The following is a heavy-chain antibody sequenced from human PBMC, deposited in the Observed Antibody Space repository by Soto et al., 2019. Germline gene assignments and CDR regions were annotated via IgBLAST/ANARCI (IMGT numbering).Heavy chain of an antibody. CDR1: GGTFSSYA. V-gene: IGHV1-69*01. Sequence: QVQLVQSGAEVKKPGSSVKVSCKASGGTFSSYAISWVRQAPGQGLEWMGGIIPISETTNYAQECQGRVTITADESKSTAYMELSSLRSEDTAVYYCPRSQGSSTSLEIYYYYYYGMDVWGQGTTVTVSS. CDR2: IIPISETT. CDR3: PRSQGSSTSLEIYYYYYYGMDV. J-gene: IGHJ6*02. D-gene: IGHD2-2*01.